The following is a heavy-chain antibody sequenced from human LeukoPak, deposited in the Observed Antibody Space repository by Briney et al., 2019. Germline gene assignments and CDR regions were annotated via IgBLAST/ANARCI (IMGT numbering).Heavy chain of an antibody. CDR1: GGSISSYY. V-gene: IGHV4-59*01. D-gene: IGHD6-13*01. CDR3: ARLRGSSLDAFDI. CDR2: IYYSGST. Sequence: PSVTLSLTCTVSGGSISSYYWSWIRQPPGKGLEWIGYIYYSGSTNYNPSLKSRVTISVDTSKNQFSLKLSSVTAADTAVYYCARLRGSSLDAFDIWGQGTMVTVSS. J-gene: IGHJ3*02.